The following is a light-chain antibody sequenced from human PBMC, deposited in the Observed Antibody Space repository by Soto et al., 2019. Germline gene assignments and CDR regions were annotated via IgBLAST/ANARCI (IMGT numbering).Light chain of an antibody. CDR1: QSVHTF. V-gene: IGKV3-20*01. CDR3: QQYGASPWT. Sequence: EIVLTQSPDTLSLSPGEGASLSCRASQSVHTFLAWYQQKPGQAHRLLIYGASTRATGVPARFSGSGSGTDFTLTISRLEPEEFAVYYCQQYGASPWTVGQGTKVDIK. CDR2: GAS. J-gene: IGKJ1*01.